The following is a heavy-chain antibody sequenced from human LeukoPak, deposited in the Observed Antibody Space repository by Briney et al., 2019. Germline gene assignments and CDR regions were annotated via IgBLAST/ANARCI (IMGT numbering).Heavy chain of an antibody. CDR1: GFTFSSYR. CDR2: IWYDGSNK. D-gene: IGHD2-2*01. V-gene: IGHV3-33*01. Sequence: GGSLRLSCAASGFTFSSYRMHWVRQAPARGLEWVAVIWYDGSNKYYADSVKGRFTISRDNSKNTLYVQMNSLRAEDTAVYYCARGTPTKGMDVWGKGTTVTVSS. CDR3: ARGTPTKGMDV. J-gene: IGHJ6*04.